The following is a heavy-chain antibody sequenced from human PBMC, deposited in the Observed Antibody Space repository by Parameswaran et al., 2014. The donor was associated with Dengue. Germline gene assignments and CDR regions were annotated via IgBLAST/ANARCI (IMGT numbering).Heavy chain of an antibody. CDR2: IYYSGST. CDR3: ARASWDSSGWYAGYYYYGMDV. J-gene: IGHJ6*02. V-gene: IGHV4-59*01. D-gene: IGHD6-19*01. Sequence: RWIRQPPGKGLEWIGYIYYSGSTNYNPSLKSRVTISVDTSKNQFSLKLSSVTAADTAVYYCARASWDSSGWYAGYYYYGMDVWGQGTTVTVSS.